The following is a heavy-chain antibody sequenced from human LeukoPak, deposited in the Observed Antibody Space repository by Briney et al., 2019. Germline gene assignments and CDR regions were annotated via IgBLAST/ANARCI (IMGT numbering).Heavy chain of an antibody. V-gene: IGHV3-23*01. J-gene: IGHJ6*02. CDR1: GFTFRQYA. CDR2: ISGSGDDT. D-gene: IGHD3-3*01. Sequence: QPGGSLRLSCAASGFTFRQYAMSWVRQAPGKGLEWVSGISGSGDDTYYADSVKGRFTISRDNSKNTLYLQMNSLRAEDTAVYYCAKEFSPYYYYGMDVWGQGTTVTVSS. CDR3: AKEFSPYYYYGMDV.